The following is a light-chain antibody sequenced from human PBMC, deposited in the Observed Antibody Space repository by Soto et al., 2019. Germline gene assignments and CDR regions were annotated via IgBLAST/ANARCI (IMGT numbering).Light chain of an antibody. CDR2: GVN. CDR1: SSNVGGYKY. Sequence: QSVLTQPPSASGSPGQSVTISCTGSSSNVGGYKYVSWYQQHPGKAPKLIVYGVNKRPSRVPDRFSGSKSGNTASLTVSGLHDDDEDDYYCSSYVGSNIVVFGGGTKLTVL. CDR3: SSYVGSNIVV. J-gene: IGLJ2*01. V-gene: IGLV2-8*01.